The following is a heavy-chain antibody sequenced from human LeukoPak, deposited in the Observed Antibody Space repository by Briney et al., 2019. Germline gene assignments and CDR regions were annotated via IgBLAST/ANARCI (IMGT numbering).Heavy chain of an antibody. J-gene: IGHJ1*01. D-gene: IGHD1-1*01. V-gene: IGHV1-2*02. CDR2: NNPNSGGT. CDR3: ARVRAIAATGTGARYFQD. Sequence: GASVEVSCKASGYTFTDYHIYWMRQAPGQGLEWMGWNNPNSGGTNYAQKFQGRVTMTRDTSTNTAYMELSRLRSDDTAVYFCARVRAIAATGTGARYFQDWGQGTLVTVSS. CDR1: GYTFTDYH.